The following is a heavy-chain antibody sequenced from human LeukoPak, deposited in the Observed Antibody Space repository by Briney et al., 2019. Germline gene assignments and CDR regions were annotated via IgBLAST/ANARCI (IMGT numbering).Heavy chain of an antibody. CDR1: GCTFSSYA. D-gene: IGHD3-10*01. CDR2: IIPIFGTA. V-gene: IGHV1-69*13. CDR3: ARLTYYYGSGSYFYFDY. J-gene: IGHJ4*02. Sequence: SVKVSCKASGCTFSSYAISWMRQAPGPGLEWMGGIIPIFGTANYAQKFQGRVTITADESTSTAYMELSSLRSEDTAVYYCARLTYYYGSGSYFYFDYWGQGTLVTVSS.